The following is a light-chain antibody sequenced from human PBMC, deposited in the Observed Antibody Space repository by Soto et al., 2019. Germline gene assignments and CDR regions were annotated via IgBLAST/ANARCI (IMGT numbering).Light chain of an antibody. CDR2: AVS. J-gene: IGKJ2*01. V-gene: IGKV2D-29*01. CDR3: MQSVQLPYT. Sequence: DVVMTQTPLSLSVTPGQPASISCKSNQSLLNSDGRTYLYWYVQKLGQPPKLLIHAVSSRSPGVPERFSGSGSGTDFTLKIRRAEAEDVGLYYCMQSVQLPYTFGQGTKLEIK. CDR1: QSLLNSDGRTY.